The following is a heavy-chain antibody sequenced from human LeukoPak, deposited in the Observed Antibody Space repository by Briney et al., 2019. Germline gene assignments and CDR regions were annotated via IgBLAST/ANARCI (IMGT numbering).Heavy chain of an antibody. CDR3: ATHCSSISCSLATFDI. D-gene: IGHD2-2*01. J-gene: IGHJ3*02. V-gene: IGHV3-7*01. Sequence: GGSLSLSCAASGFTFRRYEMNWVRQPPGEGPEWVASIKQDGSEKSYVDSVKGRFTICRDNARTSLSLQMNSLRDEDTAVYYCATHCSSISCSLATFDIWGQGTMVTVSS. CDR1: GFTFRRYE. CDR2: IKQDGSEK.